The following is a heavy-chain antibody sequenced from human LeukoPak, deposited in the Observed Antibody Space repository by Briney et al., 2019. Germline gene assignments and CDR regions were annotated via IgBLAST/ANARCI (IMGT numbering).Heavy chain of an antibody. CDR1: GYTLTGYY. D-gene: IGHD2-2*01. V-gene: IGHV1-2*02. J-gene: IGHJ4*02. CDR2: INPNSGGT. Sequence: ASVKVSCKAFGYTLTGYYMHWVRQAPGQGLEWMGWINPNSGGTNYAQKFQGRVTMTRDTSISTAYMELSRLRSDDTAVYYCASCASTSCLGPFDYWGQGTLVTVSS. CDR3: ASCASTSCLGPFDY.